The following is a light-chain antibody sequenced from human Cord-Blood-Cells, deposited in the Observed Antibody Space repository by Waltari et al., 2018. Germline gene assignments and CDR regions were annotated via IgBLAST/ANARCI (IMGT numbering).Light chain of an antibody. J-gene: IGKJ1*01. CDR3: MQALQTLWT. Sequence: DIVITQSSLSLPVTPGEPASISCRSSQSLLHSNGYNYLDWYLQKPGQSPQLLIYLGCNRASGVPDRFSGRGSGTDFTLKISRVEAEDVGVYYCMQALQTLWTFGQGTKVEIK. CDR1: QSLLHSNGYNY. CDR2: LGC. V-gene: IGKV2-28*01.